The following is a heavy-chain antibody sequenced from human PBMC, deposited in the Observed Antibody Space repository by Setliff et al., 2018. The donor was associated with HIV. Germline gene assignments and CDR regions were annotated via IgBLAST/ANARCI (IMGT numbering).Heavy chain of an antibody. CDR1: GGSISSGPYY. Sequence: SETLSLTCTVSGGSISSGPYYWGWIRQPPGKGLEWIGNIYYDGSTYYNPSLKSRVTISVDTSKNQFSLNLNSVTAADTAVYYCARLGAEDFSDYDWVDYWGQGTLVTVSS. CDR3: ARLGAEDFSDYDWVDY. J-gene: IGHJ4*02. V-gene: IGHV4-39*07. D-gene: IGHD5-12*01. CDR2: IYYDGST.